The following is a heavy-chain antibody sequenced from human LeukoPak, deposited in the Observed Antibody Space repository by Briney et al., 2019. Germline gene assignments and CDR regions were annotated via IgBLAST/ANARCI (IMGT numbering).Heavy chain of an antibody. CDR3: ARHRSDRIDY. D-gene: IGHD1-26*01. V-gene: IGHV4-39*01. Sequence: PSETLSLTCTVSGGSISSSSYYWGWIRQPPGTGLEWIGSIYYSGSTYYNPFLKSRVTISVDTSKNQFSLKLSSVTAADTAVYYCARHRSDRIDYWGQGTLVTVSS. CDR1: GGSISSSSYY. J-gene: IGHJ4*02. CDR2: IYYSGST.